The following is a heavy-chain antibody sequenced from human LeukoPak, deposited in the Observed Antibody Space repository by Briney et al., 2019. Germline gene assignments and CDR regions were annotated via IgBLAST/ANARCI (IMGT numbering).Heavy chain of an antibody. V-gene: IGHV4-34*01. J-gene: IGHJ4*02. Sequence: SETLSLTCAVYGGSFSGYYWSWIRQPPGKGLEWIGETNHSGSTNYNPSLKSRVTISVDTSKNQFSLKLSSVTAADTAVYYCARRASYSSSAVDYWGQGTLVTVSS. CDR3: ARRASYSSSAVDY. D-gene: IGHD6-6*01. CDR2: TNHSGST. CDR1: GGSFSGYY.